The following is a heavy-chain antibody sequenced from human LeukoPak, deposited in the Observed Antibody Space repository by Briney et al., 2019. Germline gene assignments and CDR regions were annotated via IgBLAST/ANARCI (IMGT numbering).Heavy chain of an antibody. D-gene: IGHD6-19*01. V-gene: IGHV3-20*04. CDR3: ARVGSGWSGGAFDI. CDR1: GFTFDDYG. CDR2: INWNGGST. J-gene: IGHJ3*02. Sequence: GGSLRLSCAASGFTFDDYGMSWVRQVPGKGLEWVSGINWNGGSTGHADSVKGRFTISRDNAKNSLYLQMNSLRAEDTALYYCARVGSGWSGGAFDIWGQGTMVTVSS.